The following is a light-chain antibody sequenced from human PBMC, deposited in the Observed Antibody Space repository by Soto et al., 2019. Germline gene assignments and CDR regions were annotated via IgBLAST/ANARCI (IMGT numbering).Light chain of an antibody. Sequence: DIVLTQSPGTLSLSPGEGATLSCRASQSLSTVFLAWYQQKPGQAPRLLIYGTSRKATGIPDRFSGSGSGKDFTLTISGLDPEDLAVYFCHQYATSPYTFGLGTEL. CDR2: GTS. J-gene: IGKJ2*01. CDR1: QSLSTVF. CDR3: HQYATSPYT. V-gene: IGKV3-20*01.